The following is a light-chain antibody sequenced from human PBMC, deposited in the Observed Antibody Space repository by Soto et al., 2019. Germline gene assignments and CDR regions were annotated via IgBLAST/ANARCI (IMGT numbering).Light chain of an antibody. CDR2: DVN. CDR1: SSDIGVYDY. V-gene: IGLV2-14*01. J-gene: IGLJ2*01. CDR3: SSYASVSTHVV. Sequence: QSALTQPASVSGSPGQSITLSCTGTSSDIGVYDYVSWYQRHPGKAPKLIIYDVNNRPSGVSNRFSFSKSDNTASLTISGRLAQDEAAYYYSSYASVSTHVVFGGGTKLTVL.